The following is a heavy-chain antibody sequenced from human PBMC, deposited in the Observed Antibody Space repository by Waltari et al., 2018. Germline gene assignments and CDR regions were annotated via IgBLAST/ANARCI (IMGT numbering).Heavy chain of an antibody. V-gene: IGHV3-23*01. J-gene: IGHJ4*02. Sequence: EVQLLESGGDLVQPGGSLRLSCSASGFSFSNYAMTWVSQSPGKGLEWVASINANDFKTHYADSVKGRFIIARDNSKNTLYLQMNSLRAEDTAVYYCAKQFLDENWGQGTLVTVSS. CDR1: GFSFSNYA. D-gene: IGHD1-1*01. CDR3: AKQFLDEN. CDR2: INANDFKT.